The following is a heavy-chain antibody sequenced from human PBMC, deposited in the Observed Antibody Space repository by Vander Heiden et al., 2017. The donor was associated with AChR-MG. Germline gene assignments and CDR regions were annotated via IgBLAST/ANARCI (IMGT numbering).Heavy chain of an antibody. J-gene: IGHJ5*02. D-gene: IGHD6-19*01. Sequence: CHADSVKGRFTISRDNAKNSLYLQMNSLRAEDTALYYCAKDKGGPGAGEYNWFDPWGHGSLVTVSS. V-gene: IGHV3-9*01. CDR3: AKDKGGPGAGEYNWFDP.